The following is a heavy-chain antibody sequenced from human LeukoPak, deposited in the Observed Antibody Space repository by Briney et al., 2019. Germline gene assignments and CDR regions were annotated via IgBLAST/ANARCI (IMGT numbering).Heavy chain of an antibody. CDR3: AKAHEGVWGTYRKFDY. CDR2: ISGSGGST. CDR1: GFTFSSYA. J-gene: IGHJ4*02. Sequence: GGSLRLSCAASGFTFSSYAMSWVRQAPGKRLEWVSAISGSGGSTYYADSVKGRFTISRDNSKNTLYLQMNSLRAEDTAVYYCAKAHEGVWGTYRKFDYRGQGTLVTASS. D-gene: IGHD3-16*02. V-gene: IGHV3-23*01.